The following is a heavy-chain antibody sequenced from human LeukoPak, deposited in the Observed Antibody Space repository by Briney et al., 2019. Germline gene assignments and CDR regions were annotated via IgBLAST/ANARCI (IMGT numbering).Heavy chain of an antibody. CDR2: IYSGGST. D-gene: IGHD3-3*01. CDR3: AAAGVPAAKLPVLRFLEWFSGAFDY. CDR1: GVTLSNYA. V-gene: IGHV3-53*01. J-gene: IGHJ4*02. Sequence: GGSLRLSCVASGVTLSNYAMSWVRQAPGKGLEWVSVIYSGGSTHYADSVKGRFTISRDHSKNTLYLQMNSLRDEDTAVYYCAAAGVPAAKLPVLRFLEWFSGAFDYWGQGTLVTVSS.